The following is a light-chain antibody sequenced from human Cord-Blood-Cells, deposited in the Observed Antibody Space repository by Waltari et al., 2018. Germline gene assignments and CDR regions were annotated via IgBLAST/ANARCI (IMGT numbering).Light chain of an antibody. CDR3: QQSDSTPYT. CDR1: QSISSY. CDR2: AAS. V-gene: IGKV1-39*01. Sequence: QMTPSPPSLSAYVGDRVTFTSRASQSISSYLNWYQQKPGKAPKLLFYAASSLQRGVPSRFSGSGSGTDFTRTSSRLQPEDGATYDCQQSDSTPYTFGQGAQLEIK. J-gene: IGKJ2*01.